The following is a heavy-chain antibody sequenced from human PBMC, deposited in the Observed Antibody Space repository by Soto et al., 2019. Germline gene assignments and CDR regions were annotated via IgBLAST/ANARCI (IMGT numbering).Heavy chain of an antibody. CDR2: INHSGST. J-gene: IGHJ6*02. CDR1: GGSFSGYY. D-gene: IGHD5-18*01. CDR3: ASLWSKGYSYGHYYYYYGMDV. Sequence: LALTCAVYGGSFSGYYWSWIRQPPGKGLEWIGEINHSGSTNYNPSLKSRVTISVDTSKNQFSLKLSSVTAADTAVYYCASLWSKGYSYGHYYYYYGMDVWGQGTTVTVSS. V-gene: IGHV4-34*01.